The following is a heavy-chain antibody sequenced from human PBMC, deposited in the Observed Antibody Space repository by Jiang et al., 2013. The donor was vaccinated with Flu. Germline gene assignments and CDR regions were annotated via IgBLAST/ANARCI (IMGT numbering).Heavy chain of an antibody. CDR1: GFSLTTSGMR. Sequence: KPTQTLTLTCTFSGFSLTTSGMRANWIRQPPGKALEWLARVDWDDEKFYSTSLETRLTISKDTSKNQVVLTVTNVDPEDTATYYCARMRPGGLTHFDFWGQGTLVTVSS. CDR2: VDWDDEK. D-gene: IGHD3/OR15-3a*01. CDR3: ARMRPGGLTHFDF. J-gene: IGHJ4*02. V-gene: IGHV2-70*04.